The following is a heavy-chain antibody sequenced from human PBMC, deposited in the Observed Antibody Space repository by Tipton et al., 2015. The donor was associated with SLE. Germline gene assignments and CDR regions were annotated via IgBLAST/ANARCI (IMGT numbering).Heavy chain of an antibody. V-gene: IGHV4-39*07. CDR2: IDYSGNT. CDR3: ARSVLGGLYGIDY. CDR1: GGSISSSSFY. D-gene: IGHD3-16*01. Sequence: LRLSCAVSGGSISSSSFYWGRIRQPPGKGLEWIASIDYSGNTYFNPSLKSRVTISVDTSKNQFSLKLSSVTAADTAVYYCARSVLGGLYGIDYWGQGTLVTVPS. J-gene: IGHJ4*02.